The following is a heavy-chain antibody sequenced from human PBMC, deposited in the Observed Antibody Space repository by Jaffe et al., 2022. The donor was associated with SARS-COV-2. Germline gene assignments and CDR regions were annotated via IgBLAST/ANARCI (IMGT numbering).Heavy chain of an antibody. V-gene: IGHV3-15*01. Sequence: EVQLVESGGGLVKPGGSLRLSCAASGFTFSYAWMSWVRQTPGKGLEWVGRIKSKIDGGTTEYAAPVKGRFTISRDDSKDTLYLQMNSLKIEDTAVYYCATEHYFGSGSYYKTGGSYDYWGQGTLVTVSS. J-gene: IGHJ4*02. CDR1: GFTFSYAW. CDR2: IKSKIDGGTT. CDR3: ATEHYFGSGSYYKTGGSYDY. D-gene: IGHD3-10*01.